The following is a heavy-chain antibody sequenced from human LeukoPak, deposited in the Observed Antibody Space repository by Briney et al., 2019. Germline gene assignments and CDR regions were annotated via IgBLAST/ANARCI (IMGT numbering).Heavy chain of an antibody. J-gene: IGHJ2*01. CDR1: GFTFSSYA. CDR3: AKNPIQYYDILTGPDWYFDL. Sequence: GGSLRLSCAASGFTFSSYAMSWVRQAPGKGLEWVSAISGSGGSTYYADSVKGRFTISRDNSKNTPYLQMNSLRAEDTAVYYCAKNPIQYYDILTGPDWYFDLWGRGTLVTVSS. CDR2: ISGSGGST. V-gene: IGHV3-23*01. D-gene: IGHD3-9*01.